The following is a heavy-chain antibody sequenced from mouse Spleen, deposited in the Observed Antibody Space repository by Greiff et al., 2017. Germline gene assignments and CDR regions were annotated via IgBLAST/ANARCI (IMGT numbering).Heavy chain of an antibody. J-gene: IGHJ3*01. CDR1: GFTFSDYY. V-gene: IGHV5-16*01. Sequence: EVMLVESEGGLVQPGSSMKLSCTASGFTFSDYYMAWVRQVPEKGLEWVANINYDGSSTYYLDSLKSRFIISRDNAKNILYLQMSSLKSEDTATYYCARGADYYGTGGFADWGQGTLVTVSA. CDR2: INYDGSST. D-gene: IGHD1-1*01. CDR3: ARGADYYGTGGFAD.